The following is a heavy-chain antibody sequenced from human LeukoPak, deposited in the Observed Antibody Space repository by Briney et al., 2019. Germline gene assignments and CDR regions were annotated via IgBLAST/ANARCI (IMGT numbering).Heavy chain of an antibody. D-gene: IGHD3-16*01. CDR2: ISGSGGST. V-gene: IGHV3-23*01. J-gene: IGHJ4*02. CDR3: ARERGSHGYFDY. Sequence: HPGGSLRLSCAASGFTFSSYAMSWVRQAPGKGLEWVSAISGSGGSTYYADSVKGRFTISRDNSKNTLYLQMNSLRAEDTAVYYCARERGSHGYFDYWGQGTLVTVSS. CDR1: GFTFSSYA.